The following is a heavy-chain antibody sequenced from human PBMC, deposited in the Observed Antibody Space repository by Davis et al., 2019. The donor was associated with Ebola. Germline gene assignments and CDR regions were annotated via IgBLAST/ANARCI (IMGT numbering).Heavy chain of an antibody. D-gene: IGHD3-3*01. J-gene: IGHJ6*04. V-gene: IGHV3-23*01. Sequence: GGSLRPSCAAPGFTFSSYAMTWVRQAPGKGLEWVSAISGSGGNTYYADSVKGRFTISRDNSKKTMYLQMNSLRGEDTAVYYCARSGLSFGVVKYHYGMDAWGKGTTVTVSS. CDR3: ARSGLSFGVVKYHYGMDA. CDR1: GFTFSSYA. CDR2: ISGSGGNT.